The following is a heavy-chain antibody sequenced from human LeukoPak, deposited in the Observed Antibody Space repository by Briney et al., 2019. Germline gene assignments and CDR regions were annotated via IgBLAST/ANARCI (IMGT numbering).Heavy chain of an antibody. D-gene: IGHD3-3*01. V-gene: IGHV1-69*13. CDR3: ARGSIIDFWSGYPPYYYYMDV. CDR2: IIPIFGTA. Sequence: ASVKDSCTASGGTFSSYAISWVRQAPGQGLEWMGGIIPIFGTANYAQKFQGRVTITADESTSTAYMELSSLRSEDTAVYYCARGSIIDFWSGYPPYYYYMDVWGKGTTVTVSS. J-gene: IGHJ6*03. CDR1: GGTFSSYA.